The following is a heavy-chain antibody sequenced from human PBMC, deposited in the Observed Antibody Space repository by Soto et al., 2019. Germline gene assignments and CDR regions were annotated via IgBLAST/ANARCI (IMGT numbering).Heavy chain of an antibody. D-gene: IGHD1-26*01. Sequence: QVQLQESGPGVVEPSQTLSLTCTVSGGSINNNGYFWSWIRQPPGSGLEWIGHIYNSGSTYSNPSIKSRLTISGDTSKNQFPLKLSSVTAADTAVYYCARGPSGDKVDYWGQGTLVTVSS. CDR2: IYNSGST. V-gene: IGHV4-30-4*01. CDR1: GGSINNNGYF. CDR3: ARGPSGDKVDY. J-gene: IGHJ4*02.